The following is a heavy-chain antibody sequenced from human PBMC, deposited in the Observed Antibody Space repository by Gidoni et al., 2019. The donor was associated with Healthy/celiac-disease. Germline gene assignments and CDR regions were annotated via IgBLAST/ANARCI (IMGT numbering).Heavy chain of an antibody. D-gene: IGHD3-22*01. CDR2: IIPIFGTA. Sequence: QVQLVQSGAAVKNPGSSVTVSCKASGGTFSSYAISWVRQDPGQGLEWMGGIIPIFGTANYAQKLQGRVTITADESTSTAYMELSSLRSEDTAVYYCARGHDSSGYYTFDYWGQGTLVTVSS. CDR1: GGTFSSYA. CDR3: ARGHDSSGYYTFDY. V-gene: IGHV1-69*01. J-gene: IGHJ4*02.